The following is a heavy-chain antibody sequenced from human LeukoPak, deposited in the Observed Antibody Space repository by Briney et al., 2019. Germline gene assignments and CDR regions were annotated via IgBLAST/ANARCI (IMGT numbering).Heavy chain of an antibody. Sequence: GGSLRLSCAASGFTFSSYAMHWVRQAPGKGLEWVAVISYDGSNKYYADSVKGRFTIPRDNSKNTLYLQMNSLRAEDTAVYYCARDRRVTPSGGHDFDYWGQGTLVTVSS. D-gene: IGHD4-23*01. J-gene: IGHJ4*02. V-gene: IGHV3-30-3*01. CDR3: ARDRRVTPSGGHDFDY. CDR2: ISYDGSNK. CDR1: GFTFSSYA.